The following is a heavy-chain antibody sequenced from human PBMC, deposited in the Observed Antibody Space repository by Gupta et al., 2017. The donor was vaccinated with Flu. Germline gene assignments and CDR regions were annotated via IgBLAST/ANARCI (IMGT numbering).Heavy chain of an antibody. J-gene: IGHJ4*02. CDR3: ATDLHDYGDLGY. D-gene: IGHD4-17*01. CDR2: MNPNSGNT. Sequence: VRQATGQGLEWMGWMNPNSGNTGYAQKFQGRVTMTRNTPISTAYMELSSLRSEDTAVYYCATDLHDYGDLGYWGQGTLVTVSS. V-gene: IGHV1-8*01.